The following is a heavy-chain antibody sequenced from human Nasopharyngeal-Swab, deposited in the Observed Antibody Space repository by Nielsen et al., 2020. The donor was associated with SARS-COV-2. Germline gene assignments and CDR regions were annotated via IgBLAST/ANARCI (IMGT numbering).Heavy chain of an antibody. CDR1: GFTFSSYA. CDR3: ARDQWQQLVA. V-gene: IGHV3-64D*08. J-gene: IGHJ5*02. CDR2: ISSNGGST. D-gene: IGHD6-13*01. Sequence: GESLKISCSASGFTFSSYAMHWVRQAPGKGLEYVSAISSNGGSTYYADSVKGRFTISRDNSKNTLYLQMSSLRAEDTAVYYCARDQWQQLVAWGQGTLVTVSS.